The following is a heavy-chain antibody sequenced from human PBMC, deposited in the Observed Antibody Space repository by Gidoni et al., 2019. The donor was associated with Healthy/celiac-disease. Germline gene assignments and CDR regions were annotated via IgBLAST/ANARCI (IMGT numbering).Heavy chain of an antibody. CDR2: ISGSVGST. Sequence: EVQLLESGGGLVPPGGSLRLSCAASGFSFSSYAMSWVRQAPGKGLEWVSAISGSVGSTYYADSVKGRFTISRDNSKNTLYLQMNSLRAEDTAVYYCAKDLARDLYYDILTGYGMDVWGQGTTVTVSS. CDR3: AKDLARDLYYDILTGYGMDV. D-gene: IGHD3-9*01. V-gene: IGHV3-23*01. CDR1: GFSFSSYA. J-gene: IGHJ6*02.